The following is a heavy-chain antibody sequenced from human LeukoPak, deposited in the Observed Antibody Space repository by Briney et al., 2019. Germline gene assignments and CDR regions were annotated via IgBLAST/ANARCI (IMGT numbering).Heavy chain of an antibody. J-gene: IGHJ3*02. CDR1: GGSISSYY. CDR2: IYYSGST. CDR3: ARDLHDAFDI. V-gene: IGHV4-59*01. Sequence: SETLSLTCTVSGGSISSYYWSWIRQPPGKGLEWIGYIYYSGSTNYNPSLKSRVTISVDTSKNQFSLKLSSVTAADTAVYYCARDLHDAFDIWGQGTMVTVSS.